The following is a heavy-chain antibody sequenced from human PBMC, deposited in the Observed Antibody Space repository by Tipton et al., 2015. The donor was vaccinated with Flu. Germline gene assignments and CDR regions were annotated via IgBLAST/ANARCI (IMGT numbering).Heavy chain of an antibody. Sequence: TLSLTCTVSGGSISSGSYYWSWIRQPAGKGLEWIGRIYTSGSTNYNPSLKSRVTISVDTSKNQFSLKLSSVAAADTAVYYCARDFTDGAFDIWGQGTMVTVSS. V-gene: IGHV4-61*02. CDR3: ARDFTDGAFDI. CDR1: GGSISSGSYY. CDR2: IYTSGST. J-gene: IGHJ3*02.